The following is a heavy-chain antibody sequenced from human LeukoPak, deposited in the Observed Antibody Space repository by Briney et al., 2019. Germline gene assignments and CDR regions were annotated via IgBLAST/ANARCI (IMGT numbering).Heavy chain of an antibody. CDR2: IFSSGTT. D-gene: IGHD3-10*01. CDR1: GGSIGSYV. J-gene: IGHJ5*02. CDR3: ARDRGSDGSDQLDP. Sequence: SETLSLTCTVSGGSIGSYVLIWVRQPAGKGLEWIGRIFSSGTTNYNPSLKSRVTMSVDTSKNQFYLKLSSVTAADTAVYYCARDRGSDGSDQLDPWGQGTLVTVSS. V-gene: IGHV4-4*07.